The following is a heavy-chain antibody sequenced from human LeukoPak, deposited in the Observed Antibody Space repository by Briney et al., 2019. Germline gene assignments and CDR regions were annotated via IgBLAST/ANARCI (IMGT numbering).Heavy chain of an antibody. CDR1: GGSFSGYY. D-gene: IGHD6-6*01. V-gene: IGHV4-34*01. CDR2: INHSGST. CDR3: ARGLSSSSSGGYYMDV. J-gene: IGHJ6*03. Sequence: PSETLSLTCAVYGGSFSGYYWSWIRQPPGKGLEWIGEINHSGSTNYNPSLKSRVTISVDTSKNQFSLKLGSVTAADTAVYYCARGLSSSSSGGYYMDVWGKGTTVTVSS.